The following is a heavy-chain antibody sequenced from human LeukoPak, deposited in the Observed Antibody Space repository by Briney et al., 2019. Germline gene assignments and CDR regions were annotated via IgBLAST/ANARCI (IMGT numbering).Heavy chain of an antibody. J-gene: IGHJ5*02. CDR1: GGSISSYY. CDR3: ARDMAGTGWFDP. CDR2: IYYSGST. Sequence: SETLSLTCTVSGGSISSYYWSWIRQPPGKGLEWIGYIYYSGSTNYNPSLESRVTISVDTSKNQFSLKLSSVTAADTAVYYCARDMAGTGWFDPWGQGTLVTVSS. V-gene: IGHV4-59*01. D-gene: IGHD6-19*01.